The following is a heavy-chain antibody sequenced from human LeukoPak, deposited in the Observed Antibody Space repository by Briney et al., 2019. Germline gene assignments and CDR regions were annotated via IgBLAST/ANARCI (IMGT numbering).Heavy chain of an antibody. J-gene: IGHJ4*02. V-gene: IGHV3-23*01. D-gene: IGHD3-3*01. CDR2: ISGSGGST. CDR3: AKDKGYYDFWSGYYHY. CDR1: GFTVSSNY. Sequence: GGSLRLSCAASGFTVSSNYMSWVRQAPGKELEWVSAISGSGGSTYYADSVKGRFTISRDNSKNTLYLQMNSLRAEDTAVYYCAKDKGYYDFWSGYYHYWGQGTLVTVSS.